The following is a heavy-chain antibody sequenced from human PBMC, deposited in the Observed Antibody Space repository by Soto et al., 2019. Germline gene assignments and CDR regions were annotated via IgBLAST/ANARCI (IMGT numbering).Heavy chain of an antibody. CDR1: GGSISSYY. D-gene: IGHD1-26*01. CDR2: IYYSGST. J-gene: IGHJ6*02. V-gene: IGHV4-59*08. CDR3: AMTKTGGIMDV. Sequence: PSETLSLTCTVSGGSISSYYWSWIRQPPGKGLEWIGYIYYSGSTNYNPSLKSRVTISVDTSKNQFSLKLSSVTAADTAVYYCAMTKTGGIMDVWGQGTTVTVSS.